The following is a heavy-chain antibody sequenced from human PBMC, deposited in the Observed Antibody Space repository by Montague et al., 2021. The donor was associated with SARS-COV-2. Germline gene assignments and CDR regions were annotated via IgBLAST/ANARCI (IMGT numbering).Heavy chain of an antibody. D-gene: IGHD3/OR15-3a*01. CDR1: TEAFNGYY. V-gene: IGHV4-34*01. Sequence: SETLSLTCAVYTEAFNGYYWTWIRQPPGKGMEWIGEVSHPGSAKYNPSLKSRVTISVDMYRKQVSLRLTSVTAADTATYYCAREQDWASHFDLWGQGILVTVSS. J-gene: IGHJ4*02. CDR2: VSHPGSA. CDR3: AREQDWASHFDL.